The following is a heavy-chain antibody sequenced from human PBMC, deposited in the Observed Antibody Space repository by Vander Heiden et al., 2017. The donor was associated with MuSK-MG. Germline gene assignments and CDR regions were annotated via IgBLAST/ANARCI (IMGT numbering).Heavy chain of an antibody. Sequence: QVQLQESGPGLVKPSETLSLTCAVSGYSISSGYYWGWIRQPPGKGLEWIGSIYHSGSTYYNPSLKSRVTISVDTSKNQFSLKLSSVTAADTAVYYCARRTTRVRGVWYFDLWGRGTLVTVSS. CDR2: IYHSGST. J-gene: IGHJ2*01. CDR3: ARRTTRVRGVWYFDL. CDR1: GYSISSGYY. V-gene: IGHV4-38-2*01. D-gene: IGHD3-10*01.